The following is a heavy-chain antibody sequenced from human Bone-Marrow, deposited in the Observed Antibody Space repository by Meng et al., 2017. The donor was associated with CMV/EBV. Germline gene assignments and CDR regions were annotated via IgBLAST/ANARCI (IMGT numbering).Heavy chain of an antibody. CDR1: GFTFSSYS. CDR3: VRDLIRGVVGARPRGPGDL. CDR2: ITSTSSNT. J-gene: IGHJ2*01. Sequence: GGSLRLSCAASGFTFSSYSMNWVRQTPGKGLEWVSSITSTSSNTYYSDSVKGRFTISRDNTKNSLYLQMNSLRDEDTAVYYCVRDLIRGVVGARPRGPGDLWGRGTLVTVSS. V-gene: IGHV3-21*01. D-gene: IGHD1-26*01.